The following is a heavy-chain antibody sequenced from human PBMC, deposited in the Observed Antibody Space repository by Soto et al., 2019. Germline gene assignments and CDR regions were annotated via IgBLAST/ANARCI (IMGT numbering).Heavy chain of an antibody. CDR3: ARVLYSYGYGGYGGGNDY. J-gene: IGHJ4*02. Sequence: QVQLVQSGAEVKKPGASVKVSCKASGYTFTSYYMHWVRQAPGQGLEWMGIINPSGGSTSYAQKFQGRVTMTSDTSTSTVYMELSSLRSEDTAVYYCARVLYSYGYGGYGGGNDYWGQGTLVNVSS. D-gene: IGHD5-18*01. V-gene: IGHV1-46*01. CDR2: INPSGGST. CDR1: GYTFTSYY.